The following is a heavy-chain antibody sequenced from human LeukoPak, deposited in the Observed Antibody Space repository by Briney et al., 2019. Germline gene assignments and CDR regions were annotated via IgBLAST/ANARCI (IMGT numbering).Heavy chain of an antibody. D-gene: IGHD2-2*01. CDR3: AKEEVPNDY. CDR1: GFTLNSNA. Sequence: AAVSLSLACADYGFTLNSNAMGRCPQAPGQRQEWVSGISRIGVTTYYADSVKGRFTISRDTSKNTLYLEMNTLTPEDTAVYYCAKEEVPNDYWGQGTLVTVSS. CDR2: ISRIGVTT. V-gene: IGHV3-23*01. J-gene: IGHJ4*02.